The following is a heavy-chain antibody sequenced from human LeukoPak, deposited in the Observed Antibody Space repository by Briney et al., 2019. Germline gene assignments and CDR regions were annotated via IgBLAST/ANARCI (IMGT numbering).Heavy chain of an antibody. CDR2: IISKTDGGAT. V-gene: IGHV3-15*01. CDR3: NRALSYYGMDV. J-gene: IGHJ6*02. D-gene: IGHD3-16*01. CDR1: GFTFSNAW. Sequence: GGSLRLSCAASGFTFSNAWMSWVRQAPGKGLEWVGRIISKTDGGATDYAAPVQGRVTIPRDDSKTTLYLQMNSLKTEDTAVYYCNRALSYYGMDVWGQGTTVTVSS.